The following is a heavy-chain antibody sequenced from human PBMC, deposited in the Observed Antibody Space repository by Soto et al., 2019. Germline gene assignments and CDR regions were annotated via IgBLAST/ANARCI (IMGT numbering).Heavy chain of an antibody. CDR1: GYTFTSYD. V-gene: IGHV1-8*01. Sequence: QVQLVQSGAEVKKPGASVKVSCKASGYTFTSYDINWVRQATGQGLEWMGWMNPNSGNTGDAQKFQGRVTITRNTSISTAYMELSSLSSEETALYYWARSTNDYGDRHWGQGTLVTVSS. J-gene: IGHJ4*02. D-gene: IGHD4-17*01. CDR3: ARSTNDYGDRH. CDR2: MNPNSGNT.